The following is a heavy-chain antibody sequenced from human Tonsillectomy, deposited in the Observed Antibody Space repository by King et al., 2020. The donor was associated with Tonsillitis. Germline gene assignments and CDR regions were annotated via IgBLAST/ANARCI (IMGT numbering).Heavy chain of an antibody. CDR2: IVPIFGPS. CDR1: GDTFSTYG. V-gene: IGHV1-69*18. CDR3: ARRLGVVAPFDS. Sequence: QLVQSGAEVKKPGSSVKVSCKASGDTFSTYGINWVRQAPVQGLEWMGRIVPIFGPSNYAQKFQGRVTITADESTSTAYMELSSLRSEDTAVYYCARRLGVVAPFDSWGQGTLVTVSS. D-gene: IGHD3-3*01. J-gene: IGHJ4*02.